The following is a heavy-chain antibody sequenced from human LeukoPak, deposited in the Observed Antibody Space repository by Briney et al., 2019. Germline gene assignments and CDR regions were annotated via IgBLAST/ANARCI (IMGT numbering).Heavy chain of an antibody. CDR2: INHSGST. J-gene: IGHJ2*01. CDR3: AKDPTPGDYGDQFDWYFDL. Sequence: SETLSLTCAVYGGSFSGYYWSWIRQPPGKGLEWIGEINHSGSTNYNPSLKSRVTISVDTSKNQFSLKLSSVTAADTAVYYCAKDPTPGDYGDQFDWYFDLWSRGTLVTVSS. CDR1: GGSFSGYY. V-gene: IGHV4-34*01. D-gene: IGHD4-17*01.